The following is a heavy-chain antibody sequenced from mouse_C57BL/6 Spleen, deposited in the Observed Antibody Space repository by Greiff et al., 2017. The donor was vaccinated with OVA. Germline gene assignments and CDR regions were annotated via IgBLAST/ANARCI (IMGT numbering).Heavy chain of an antibody. D-gene: IGHD2-4*01. Sequence: DVKLVESGGGLVKPGGSLKLSCAASGFTFSSYAMSWVRQTPEKRLEWVATISDGGSYTYYPDNVKGRFTISRDNAKNNLYLQMSHLKSEDTAMYYCARDDYDYDGAYWGQGTLVTVSA. V-gene: IGHV5-4*01. CDR1: GFTFSSYA. CDR2: ISDGGSYT. CDR3: ARDDYDYDGAY. J-gene: IGHJ3*01.